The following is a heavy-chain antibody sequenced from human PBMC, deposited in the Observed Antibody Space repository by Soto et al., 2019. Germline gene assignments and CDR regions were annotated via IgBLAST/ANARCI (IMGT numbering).Heavy chain of an antibody. Sequence: AAVKVSCKASGGTFSSYAISWVRQAPGQGVEWMGGIIPIFGTANYAQKFQGRVTITADESTSTAYMELSSLRSEDTAVYYCARATVKLDYYYYGMDVWGQGTTVTVSS. D-gene: IGHD4-17*01. CDR1: GGTFSSYA. CDR3: ARATVKLDYYYYGMDV. V-gene: IGHV1-69*13. J-gene: IGHJ6*02. CDR2: IIPIFGTA.